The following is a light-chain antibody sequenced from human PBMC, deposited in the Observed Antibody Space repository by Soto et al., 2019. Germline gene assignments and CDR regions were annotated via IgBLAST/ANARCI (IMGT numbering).Light chain of an antibody. J-gene: IGKJ1*01. CDR2: AAS. V-gene: IGKV1-39*01. CDR3: QQSYSSPPT. Sequence: IQMTQSPSSLSASVGDRVTITCRASQSIRNYLNWYQHKPGKAPKLLIFAASSLQSGVPSRFSGSRSGPDFTLTISSLQPEDFATYYCQQSYSSPPTFGQGTKVDIK. CDR1: QSIRNY.